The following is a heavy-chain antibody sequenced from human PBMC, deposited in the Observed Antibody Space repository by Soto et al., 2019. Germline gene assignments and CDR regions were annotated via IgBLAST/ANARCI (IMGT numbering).Heavy chain of an antibody. V-gene: IGHV4-31*03. J-gene: IGHJ3*02. D-gene: IGHD2-21*01. CDR2: MYYIGST. Sequence: PSETLSLTCTVSGGSLSSGGYYWIWILQHPGKGLEWIGYMYYIGSTYYNPSLKSRVTISVDTSKNQFSLKLTSVTAADTAVYYCARGSYTFGEIGAFDIWGQGTMVTVSS. CDR1: GGSLSSGGYY. CDR3: ARGSYTFGEIGAFDI.